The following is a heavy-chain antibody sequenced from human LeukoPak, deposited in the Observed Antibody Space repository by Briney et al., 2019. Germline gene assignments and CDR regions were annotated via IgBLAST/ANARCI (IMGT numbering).Heavy chain of an antibody. CDR2: LYPGPGAGPGGSNP. J-gene: IGHJ4*02. CDR3: ARHSTRPNWYSPIDY. V-gene: IGHV5-51*01. Sequence: GESLKTSCKTSGYTFTNYWIGWVRQMPGKGLEWMGILYPGPGAGPGGSNPIYSPSFQGQVTISADNSITTAYLQWSSVKASDTATYYCARHSTRPNWYSPIDYWGQGTLVTVSS. CDR1: GYTFTNYW. D-gene: IGHD2-21*01.